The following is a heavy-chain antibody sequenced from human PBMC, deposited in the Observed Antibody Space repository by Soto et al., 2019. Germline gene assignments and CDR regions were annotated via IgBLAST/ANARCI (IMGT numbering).Heavy chain of an antibody. V-gene: IGHV1-24*01. D-gene: IGHD3-3*01. CDR3: ATVHVLRFLEWPWAYYFDY. CDR1: GYTLTELS. CDR2: FDPEDGET. Sequence: GASVKVSCKVSGYTLTELSMHWVRQAPGKGLEWMGGFDPEDGETIYAQKFQGRVTMTEDTSTDTAYMELSSLRSEDTAVYYCATVHVLRFLEWPWAYYFDYWGQGTLVTVYS. J-gene: IGHJ4*02.